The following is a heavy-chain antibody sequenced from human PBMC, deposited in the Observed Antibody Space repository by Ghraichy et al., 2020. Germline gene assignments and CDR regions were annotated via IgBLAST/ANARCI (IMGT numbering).Heavy chain of an antibody. CDR2: ISYDGSNK. D-gene: IGHD4-17*01. CDR3: ARVTLDYGDYGFDY. CDR1: GFTFSSYA. J-gene: IGHJ4*02. V-gene: IGHV3-30-3*01. Sequence: GGSLRLSCAASGFTFSSYAMHWVRQAPGKGLEWVAVISYDGSNKYYADSVKGRFTISRDNSKNTLYLQMNSLRAEDTAVYYCARVTLDYGDYGFDYWGQGTLVTVSS.